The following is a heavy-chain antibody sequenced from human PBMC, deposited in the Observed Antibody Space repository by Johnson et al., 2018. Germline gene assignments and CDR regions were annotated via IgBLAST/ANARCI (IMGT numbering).Heavy chain of an antibody. V-gene: IGHV3-74*02. CDR1: GFTFSGYW. Sequence: EVQLVESGGGLVQPGGSLRLSCAASGFTFSGYWMHFVRQDPGKGLVWVSRISGDGSTTNYADSVKGRFTISRDNAKDALLLQMNSLTDEDTALYYCARGFVTNAFDIWGQGTMVTGSS. J-gene: IGHJ3*02. D-gene: IGHD3-10*01. CDR3: ARGFVTNAFDI. CDR2: ISGDGSTT.